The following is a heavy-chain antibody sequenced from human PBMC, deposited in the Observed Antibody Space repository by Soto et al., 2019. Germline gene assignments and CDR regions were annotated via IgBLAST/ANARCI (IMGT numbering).Heavy chain of an antibody. D-gene: IGHD6-13*01. CDR2: INHSGST. Sequence: QVQLQPWGAGLLKPSETLSLTCAVYGGSFSGYCWSWIRHPPGKGLEWIGEINHSGSTNYNPSLKGRVTISVDTSKNHFSLKLSSVTAADTAVYYCARGRKGYSGSWYVDWGQGTLVTVSS. CDR1: GGSFSGYC. V-gene: IGHV4-34*01. CDR3: ARGRKGYSGSWYVD. J-gene: IGHJ4*02.